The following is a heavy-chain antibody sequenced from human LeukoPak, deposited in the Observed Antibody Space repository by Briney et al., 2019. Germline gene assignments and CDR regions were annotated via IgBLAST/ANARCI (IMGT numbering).Heavy chain of an antibody. CDR2: IYPGDSDT. CDR1: GYSFTSYW. CDR3: ARSYSSSSTGPIVAFDI. Sequence: GESLKISCKGSGYSFTSYWIGWVRQMPGKGLEWMGIIYPGDSDTRYSPSFQGQVTISADKSISTAYLQWSSLKASDTAMCYCARSYSSSSTGPIVAFDIWGQGTMVTVSS. V-gene: IGHV5-51*01. D-gene: IGHD6-6*01. J-gene: IGHJ3*02.